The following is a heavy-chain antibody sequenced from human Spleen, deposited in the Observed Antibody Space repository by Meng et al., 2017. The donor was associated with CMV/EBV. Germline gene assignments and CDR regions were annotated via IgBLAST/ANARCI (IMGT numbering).Heavy chain of an antibody. J-gene: IGHJ4*02. CDR3: ARRMEYSSSPFDY. Sequence: GGSLRLSCAASGFTFSSYGMHWVRQAPGKGLEWVAFIRYDGSNKYYADSVKGRFTVSRDNAKNTMYLQMNSLRAEDTAVYYCARRMEYSSSPFDYWGQGTLVTVSS. CDR1: GFTFSSYG. V-gene: IGHV3-30*02. CDR2: IRYDGSNK. D-gene: IGHD3-22*01.